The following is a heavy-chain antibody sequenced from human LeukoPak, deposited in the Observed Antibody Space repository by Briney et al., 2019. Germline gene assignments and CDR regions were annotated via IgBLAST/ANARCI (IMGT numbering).Heavy chain of an antibody. CDR1: GYTFTNYG. CDR3: ARESGSDAFDI. CDR2: ISAYNGDI. J-gene: IGHJ3*02. V-gene: IGHV1-18*01. Sequence: VASVKVSCKASGYTFTNYGVSWVRQAPGQGLEWMGWISAYNGDIKYAQRGKGRVTMTTDTSTSTVYMELRSLRSDDTAVYYCARESGSDAFDIWGQGTMVTVSS.